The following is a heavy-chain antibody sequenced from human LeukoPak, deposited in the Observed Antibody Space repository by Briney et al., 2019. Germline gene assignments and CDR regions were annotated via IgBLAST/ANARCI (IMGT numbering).Heavy chain of an antibody. CDR2: ISSSSSYI. CDR1: GFTFSSYS. V-gene: IGHV3-21*01. J-gene: IGHJ4*02. Sequence: GGSLRLSCAASGFTFSSYSMNWVRQAPGKGLEWVSSISSSSSYIYYADSVKGRFTISRDNAKNSLYLQMNSLGAEDTAVYYCARSRFYFDYWGQGTLVTVSS. CDR3: ARSRFYFDY.